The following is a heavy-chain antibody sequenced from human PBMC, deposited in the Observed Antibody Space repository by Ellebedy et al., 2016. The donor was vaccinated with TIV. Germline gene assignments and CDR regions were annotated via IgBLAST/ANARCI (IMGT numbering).Heavy chain of an antibody. CDR2: INQSGST. J-gene: IGHJ4*02. V-gene: IGHV4-34*01. Sequence: MPSETLSLTCAVYGGSFSGYYWSWIRQPPGKGLEWIGEINQSGSTNYKPSLKSRVTISVDTSKNQFSLRLTSVTAADTAVYYCVTSPLDPVNPPLWGQGTLVTVSS. CDR1: GGSFSGYY. CDR3: VTSPLDPVNPPL.